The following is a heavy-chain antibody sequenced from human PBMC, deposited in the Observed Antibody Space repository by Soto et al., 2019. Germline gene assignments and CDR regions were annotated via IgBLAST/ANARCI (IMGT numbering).Heavy chain of an antibody. CDR3: AREGDSSGTPSYYCYYGMDV. D-gene: IGHD3-22*01. CDR1: GFTFSSYS. V-gene: IGHV3-21*01. J-gene: IGHJ6*02. Sequence: GGSLRLSCAASGFTFSSYSMNWVRQAPGKGLEWVSSISSSSSYIYYADSVKGRFTISRDNAKNSLYLQMNSLRAEDTAVYYCAREGDSSGTPSYYCYYGMDVWGQGTTVTVSS. CDR2: ISSSSSYI.